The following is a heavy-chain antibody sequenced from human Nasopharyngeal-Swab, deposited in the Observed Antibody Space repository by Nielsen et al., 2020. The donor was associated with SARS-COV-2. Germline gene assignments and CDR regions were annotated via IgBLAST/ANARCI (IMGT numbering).Heavy chain of an antibody. V-gene: IGHV3-11*04. Sequence: GESLKISCAASGFIFSDYYRSWLRQAPGKGLEWVSYISSSGSIRNYADSATGRFTISRDNAKNSLYLQMNSLRAEETAVYYCARDVAIVGATLDNWGQGTLVTVSS. CDR1: GFIFSDYY. CDR2: ISSSGSIR. D-gene: IGHD1-26*01. CDR3: ARDVAIVGATLDN. J-gene: IGHJ4*02.